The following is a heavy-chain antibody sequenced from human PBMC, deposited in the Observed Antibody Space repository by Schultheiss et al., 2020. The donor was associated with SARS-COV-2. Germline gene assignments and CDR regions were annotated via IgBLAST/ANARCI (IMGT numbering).Heavy chain of an antibody. J-gene: IGHJ4*02. Sequence: GGSLRLSCAASGFTFSSYAMSWVRQAPGKGLEWVAVISYDGSNKYYADSVKGRFTISRDNSKNTLYLQMNSLRAEDTAVYYCAKARNPYCGGDCHHFDYWGQGTLVTVSS. CDR1: GFTFSSYA. CDR2: ISYDGSNK. V-gene: IGHV3-30-3*01. D-gene: IGHD2-21*02. CDR3: AKARNPYCGGDCHHFDY.